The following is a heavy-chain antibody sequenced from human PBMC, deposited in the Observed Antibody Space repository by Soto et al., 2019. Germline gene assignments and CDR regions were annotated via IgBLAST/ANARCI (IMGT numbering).Heavy chain of an antibody. CDR2: IYSGGST. V-gene: IGHV3-53*02. J-gene: IGHJ3*01. CDR3: ARDRQQWLEPAGGALPF. D-gene: IGHD6-19*01. Sequence: EVHLVETGGGLIQPGGSLRLSCAASGLSVSSSDMSWVRQASGKGLEWVSVIYSGGSTHDADSVKGRFTISRDNSKNTVHLQMNSLRVDDTAVYYCARDRQQWLEPAGGALPFWGQGTMVIVSS. CDR1: GLSVSSSD.